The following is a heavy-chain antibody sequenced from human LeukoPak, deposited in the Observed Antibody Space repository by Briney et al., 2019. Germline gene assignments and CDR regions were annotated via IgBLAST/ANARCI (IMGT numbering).Heavy chain of an antibody. CDR3: ARWYCSRGTCYYLDY. Sequence: SETLSLTCAVSGGSISGYYWSWIRQSPGRGLEYIGHIYYNGRTDYNPSLKSRVTISVDTSRNQLSLRLNSVTAADTAVYFCARWYCSRGTCYYLDYWGQGTLVTVSS. V-gene: IGHV4-59*01. D-gene: IGHD2-2*01. CDR1: GGSISGYY. CDR2: IYYNGRT. J-gene: IGHJ4*02.